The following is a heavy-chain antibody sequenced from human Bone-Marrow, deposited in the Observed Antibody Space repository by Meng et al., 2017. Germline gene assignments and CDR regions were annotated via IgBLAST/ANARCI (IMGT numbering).Heavy chain of an antibody. V-gene: IGHV3-30*01. D-gene: IGHD3-22*01. CDR2: ISYDGSNK. J-gene: IGHJ4*02. Sequence: GESLKISCAASGFTFSSYAMHWVRQAPGKGLEWVAVISYDGSNKYYADSVKGRFTISRDNSKNTLYLQMNSLRAEDTAVYYCARGHSSGYPDSDLAYWGQGTLVTVSS. CDR3: ARGHSSGYPDSDLAY. CDR1: GFTFSSYA.